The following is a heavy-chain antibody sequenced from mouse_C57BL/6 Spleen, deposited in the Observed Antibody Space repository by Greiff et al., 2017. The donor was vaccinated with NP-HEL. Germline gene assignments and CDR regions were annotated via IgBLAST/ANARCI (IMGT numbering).Heavy chain of an antibody. CDR1: GYTFTSYG. D-gene: IGHD1-1*01. CDR3: VRITTVVAPDY. CDR2: IYPRSGNT. Sequence: VKLQESGAELARPGASVKLSCKASGYTFTSYGISWVKQRTGQGLEWIGEIYPRSGNTYYNEKFKGKATLTADKSSSTAYMELRSLTSEDSAVYFCVRITTVVAPDYWGQGTTLTVSS. V-gene: IGHV1-81*01. J-gene: IGHJ2*01.